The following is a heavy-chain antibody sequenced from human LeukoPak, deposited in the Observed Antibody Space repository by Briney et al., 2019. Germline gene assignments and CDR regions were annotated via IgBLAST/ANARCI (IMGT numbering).Heavy chain of an antibody. CDR1: GFTFSSYG. V-gene: IGHV3-30*18. CDR2: ISYDGSNK. D-gene: IGHD3-10*01. Sequence: PGRSLRLSCEASGFTFSSYGMHWGRQAPGKGLEWVALISYDGSNKYYADSVKGRFTISRDNSKNTLYLQMNSLRAEDTAVYYCANTYHGSGALDYWGQGTLVTVSS. J-gene: IGHJ4*02. CDR3: ANTYHGSGALDY.